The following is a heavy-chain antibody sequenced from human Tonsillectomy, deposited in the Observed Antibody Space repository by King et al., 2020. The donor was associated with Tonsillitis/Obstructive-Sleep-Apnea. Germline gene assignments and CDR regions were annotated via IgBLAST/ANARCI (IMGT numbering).Heavy chain of an antibody. CDR3: AKKTPDYDFWSGYEDYYYYMDV. Sequence: MQLQESGPGLVKPSGTLSLTCAVSGGSISSSNWWSWVRQPPGKGLEWIGEIYHSGSTNYNPSLKSRVTISVDKSKDQFSLKLSSVTAADPAVYYGAKKTPDYDFWSGYEDYYYYMDVWGKGTTVTVSS. J-gene: IGHJ6*03. CDR2: IYHSGST. D-gene: IGHD3-3*01. V-gene: IGHV4-4*02. CDR1: GGSISSSNW.